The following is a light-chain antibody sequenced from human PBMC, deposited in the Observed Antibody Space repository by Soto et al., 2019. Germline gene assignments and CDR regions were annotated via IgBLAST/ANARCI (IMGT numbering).Light chain of an antibody. Sequence: QSVLTQPPSASGTPGQRVTISCSGSSSNIGNHYVYWYQHLPGTAPKLLIYRNNQRPSWVPDRFSGSHSGTSGSLAISGLRSEDEADYYCASWDDSLSGYVFGTGTKVTVL. J-gene: IGLJ1*01. CDR2: RNN. CDR3: ASWDDSLSGYV. V-gene: IGLV1-47*01. CDR1: SSNIGNHY.